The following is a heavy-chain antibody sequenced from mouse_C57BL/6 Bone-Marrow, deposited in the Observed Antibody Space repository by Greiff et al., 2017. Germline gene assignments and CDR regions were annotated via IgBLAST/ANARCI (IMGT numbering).Heavy chain of an antibody. CDR3: ARQTPFYYGYDCYAMDY. CDR1: GFTFSDYY. J-gene: IGHJ4*01. CDR2: ISNGGGST. Sequence: EVQLVESGGGLVQPGGSLTLSCAASGFTFSDYYMYWVRQTPEKRLEWVAYISNGGGSTYYPDTVKGRFTISRDNAKNTLYLQMSRLKSEDTAMYYCARQTPFYYGYDCYAMDYWGQGTSVTVSS. D-gene: IGHD2-2*01. V-gene: IGHV5-12*01.